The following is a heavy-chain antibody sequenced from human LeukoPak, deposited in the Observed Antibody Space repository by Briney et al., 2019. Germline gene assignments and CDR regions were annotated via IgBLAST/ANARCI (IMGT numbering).Heavy chain of an antibody. CDR1: GFTFSSYG. V-gene: IGHV3-30*18. CDR3: AKDWQDCFDY. Sequence: GRSLRLSCAASGFTFSSYGMHWVRQAPGKGLEWVAVISYDGSNKYYADSVKGRFTISRDNSKNTLYLQMNSLRAEDTAVYYCAKDWQDCFDYWGQGTLVTVSS. D-gene: IGHD2-15*01. CDR2: ISYDGSNK. J-gene: IGHJ4*02.